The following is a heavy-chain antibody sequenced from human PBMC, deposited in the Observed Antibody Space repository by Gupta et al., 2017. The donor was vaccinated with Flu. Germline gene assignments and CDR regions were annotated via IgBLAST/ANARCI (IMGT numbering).Heavy chain of an antibody. V-gene: IGHV3-9*01. J-gene: IGHJ3*02. CDR1: GFTFDDYA. D-gene: IGHD2-2*01. CDR2: ISWNSGSI. CDR3: AKDMGHIVVVPAAMYAFDI. Sequence: EVQLVESGGGLVQPGRSLRLSCAASGFTFDDYAMHWVRQAPGKGLEWVSGISWNSGSIGYADSVKGRFTISRDNAKNSLYLQMNSLRAEDTALYYCAKDMGHIVVVPAAMYAFDIWGQGTMVTVSS.